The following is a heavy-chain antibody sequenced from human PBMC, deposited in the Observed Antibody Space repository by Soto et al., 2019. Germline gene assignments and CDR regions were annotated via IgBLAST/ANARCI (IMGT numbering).Heavy chain of an antibody. D-gene: IGHD5-18*01. CDR2: ISGSGGST. J-gene: IGHJ4*02. CDR1: GFTFSSYA. V-gene: IGHV3-23*01. Sequence: PGGSLRLSCAASGFTFSSYAMSWVRQAPGKGLEWVSAISGSGGSTYYADSVKGRFTISRDNSQNTLFLQMNSLRAEDTAVYYCAKDPYLGYSYGFSDYWGQGTLVTVSS. CDR3: AKDPYLGYSYGFSDY.